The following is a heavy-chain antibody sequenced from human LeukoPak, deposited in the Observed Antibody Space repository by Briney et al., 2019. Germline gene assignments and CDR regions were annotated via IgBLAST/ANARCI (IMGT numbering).Heavy chain of an antibody. CDR3: ARHGSGGRAFDI. Sequence: SETLSLTCTVSGGCISSYFWSWIRQPPGQGLEWIGYIYYSGSTNYNPSLKCRVTILVDTSKNQFSLKRSSVIAADTAVYYFARHGSGGRAFDIWGQGTMVTVSS. V-gene: IGHV4-59*08. J-gene: IGHJ3*02. CDR2: IYYSGST. D-gene: IGHD1-26*01. CDR1: GGCISSYF.